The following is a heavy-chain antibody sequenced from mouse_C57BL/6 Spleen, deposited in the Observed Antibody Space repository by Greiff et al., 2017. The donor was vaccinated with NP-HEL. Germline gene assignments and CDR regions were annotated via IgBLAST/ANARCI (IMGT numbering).Heavy chain of an antibody. CDR1: GYTFTSYW. J-gene: IGHJ2*01. CDR2: IDPSDSYT. CDR3: AREVYYGNYDFDY. D-gene: IGHD2-1*01. V-gene: IGHV1-50*01. Sequence: QVQLQQPGAELVKPGASVKLSCKASGYTFTSYWMQWVKQRPGQGLEWIGEIDPSDSYTNYNQKFKGKATLTVDTSSSTAYMQLSSLTSEDSAVYYCAREVYYGNYDFDYWGQGTTLTVSS.